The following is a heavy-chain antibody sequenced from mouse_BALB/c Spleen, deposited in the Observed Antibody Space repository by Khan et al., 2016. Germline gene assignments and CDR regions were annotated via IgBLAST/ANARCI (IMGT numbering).Heavy chain of an antibody. V-gene: IGHV3-1*02. Sequence: EVQLQESGPDLVKPSQSLSLTCTVTGYSITSHYSWHWIRHFPGNKLEWMGYIYYSGSTNYNPSLKCRISITRDTSKNQFFLQLNSVTTEVTATYYCARSSSGYWYYFDYWGQGTTLTVSS. D-gene: IGHD3-1*01. J-gene: IGHJ2*01. CDR3: ARSSSGYWYYFDY. CDR1: GYSITSHYS. CDR2: IYYSGST.